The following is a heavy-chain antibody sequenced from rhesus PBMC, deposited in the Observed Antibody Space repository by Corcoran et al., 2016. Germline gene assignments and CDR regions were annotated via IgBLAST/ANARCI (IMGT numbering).Heavy chain of an antibody. V-gene: IGHV4-106*01. J-gene: IGHJ3*01. D-gene: IGHD6-13*01. CDR2: IYGSGGGT. Sequence: QVQLQESGPGLVKPSETLSLTCAVSGGSISDDYYWSWIRQPPGKGLEWIGYIYGSGGGTNYNPSLKNRVTISIDTAKNQFALKLSSVTAAETAVYYCARPYSSWTDDAFDFWGQGLRVTVSS. CDR1: GGSISDDYY. CDR3: ARPYSSWTDDAFDF.